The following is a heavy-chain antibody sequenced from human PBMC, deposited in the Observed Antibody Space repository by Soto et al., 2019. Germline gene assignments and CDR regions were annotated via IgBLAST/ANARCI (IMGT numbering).Heavy chain of an antibody. D-gene: IGHD5-18*01. J-gene: IGHJ4*02. CDR3: ARGPLVDTAMVIDY. CDR2: ISYDGSNK. CDR1: GFTVSSNY. Sequence: GGSLRLSCAASGFTVSSNYMSWVRQAPGKGLEWVAVISYDGSNKYYADSVKGRFTISRDNSKNTLYLQMNSLRAEDTAVYYCARGPLVDTAMVIDYWGQGTLVTVSS. V-gene: IGHV3-30-3*01.